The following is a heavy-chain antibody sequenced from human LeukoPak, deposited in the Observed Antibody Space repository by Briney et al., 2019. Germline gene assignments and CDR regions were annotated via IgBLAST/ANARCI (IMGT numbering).Heavy chain of an antibody. CDR2: INSGSSNI. Sequence: GESLRLSCAASGFTFSMYKMNWVRQAPGKGLEWVSYINSGSSNIYYADSVKGRFTISRDNAKNSIYLQMTSLRVEDTAVYFCARRGDAPMVGDYWGQGTLVTVSS. V-gene: IGHV3-48*01. CDR3: ARRGDAPMVGDY. J-gene: IGHJ4*02. CDR1: GFTFSMYK. D-gene: IGHD5-18*01.